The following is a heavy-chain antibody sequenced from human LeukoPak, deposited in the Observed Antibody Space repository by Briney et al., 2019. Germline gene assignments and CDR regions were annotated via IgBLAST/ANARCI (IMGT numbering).Heavy chain of an antibody. CDR2: ISSSSSYI. V-gene: IGHV3-21*01. CDR3: ARDRRRSSSWFGTQEGGMDV. J-gene: IGHJ6*02. D-gene: IGHD6-13*01. Sequence: GGSLRLSCAASGFTFSSYSMNWVRQAPGKGLEWVSSISSSSSYIYYADSVKGRFTISRDNAKNSLYLQMYSLRAEDTAVYYCARDRRRSSSWFGTQEGGMDVWGQGTTVTVSS. CDR1: GFTFSSYS.